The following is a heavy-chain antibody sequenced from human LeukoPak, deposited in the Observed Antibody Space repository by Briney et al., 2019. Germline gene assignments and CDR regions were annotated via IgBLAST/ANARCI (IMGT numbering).Heavy chain of an antibody. D-gene: IGHD3/OR15-3a*01. CDR2: IYTSGCT. V-gene: IGHV4-4*07. Sequence: PSETLSLTRTGSVGSLISYFWSWIRQPAGKGLDWIGRIYTSGCTNYNPSLKSRVTMSVDTSKNQFPLKLSSVTAADTAKYHCERRGHDCWTGSDYYYYMDVWGKGTTVTVSS. J-gene: IGHJ6*03. CDR1: VGSLISYF. CDR3: ERRGHDCWTGSDYYYYMDV.